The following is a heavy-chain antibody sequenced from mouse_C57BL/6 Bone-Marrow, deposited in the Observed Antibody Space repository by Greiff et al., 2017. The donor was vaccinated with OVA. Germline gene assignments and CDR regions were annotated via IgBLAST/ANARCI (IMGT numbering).Heavy chain of an antibody. Sequence: EVHLVESGPELVKPGASVKISCKASGYSFTGYYMNWVKQSPEKSLEWIGEINPSTGGTTYNQKFKAKATLTVDKSSSTAYMQLKSLTSEDSAVYYCASGGRGNKGFAYWGQGTLVTVSA. D-gene: IGHD2-1*01. CDR1: GYSFTGYY. CDR3: ASGGRGNKGFAY. J-gene: IGHJ3*01. CDR2: INPSTGGT. V-gene: IGHV1-42*01.